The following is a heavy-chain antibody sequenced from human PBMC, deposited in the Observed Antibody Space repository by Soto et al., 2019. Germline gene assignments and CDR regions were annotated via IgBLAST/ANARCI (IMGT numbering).Heavy chain of an antibody. CDR3: ATDWGSHGWFNWFNP. J-gene: IGHJ5*02. CDR2: ISHSGTSK. D-gene: IGHD6-19*01. Sequence: QVQLVESGGGVVQPGESLKVACAASGFTVATTGMHWVRQAPGKGLEWVAMISHSGTSKVYIDSVQGRFTISRDNAKNNLYLQMSSLRPEDTAIYYCATDWGSHGWFNWFNPWGQGVVVNVSS. CDR1: GFTVATTG. V-gene: IGHV3-30*03.